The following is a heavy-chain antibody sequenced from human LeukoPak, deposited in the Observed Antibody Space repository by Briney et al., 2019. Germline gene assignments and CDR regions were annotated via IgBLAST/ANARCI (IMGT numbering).Heavy chain of an antibody. D-gene: IGHD3-10*01. CDR2: INPSGGST. J-gene: IGHJ4*02. V-gene: IGHV1-46*01. CDR3: AREEASFGEHDY. Sequence: ASVKVSCKASGYTFTSYYMHWVRQAPGQGLEWMGIINPSGGSTSYAQKFQGRVTMTRDMSTSTVYMELSSLRSEDTAVYYWAREEASFGEHDYWGQGTLVTVSS. CDR1: GYTFTSYY.